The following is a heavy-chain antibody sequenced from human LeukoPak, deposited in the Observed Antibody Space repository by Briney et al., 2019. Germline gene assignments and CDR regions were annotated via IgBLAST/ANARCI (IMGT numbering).Heavy chain of an antibody. Sequence: SETLSLTCTVSGASIRGYHWHWIRQPPGKGLEWIGYIYYTRSTHYNPSLKSRVTISVDTSKNQFSLKLSSVTAADTAVYYCARVRYSDVLTGYYGDGYFDYWGQGTLVTVSS. D-gene: IGHD3-9*01. V-gene: IGHV4-59*01. CDR3: ARVRYSDVLTGYYGDGYFDY. CDR2: IYYTRST. CDR1: GASIRGYH. J-gene: IGHJ4*02.